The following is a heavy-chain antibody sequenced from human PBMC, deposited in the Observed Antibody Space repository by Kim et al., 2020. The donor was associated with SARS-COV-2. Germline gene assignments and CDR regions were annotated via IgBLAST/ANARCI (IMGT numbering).Heavy chain of an antibody. CDR3: ARESMRWFGERGTWDWFDP. D-gene: IGHD3-10*01. Sequence: GGSLRLSCAASGFTFSSYSMNWVRQAPGKGLEWVSSISSSSSYIYYADSVKGRFTISRDNAKNSLYLQMNSLRAEDTAVYYCARESMRWFGERGTWDWFDPWGQGTLVTVSS. CDR1: GFTFSSYS. J-gene: IGHJ5*02. CDR2: ISSSSSYI. V-gene: IGHV3-21*01.